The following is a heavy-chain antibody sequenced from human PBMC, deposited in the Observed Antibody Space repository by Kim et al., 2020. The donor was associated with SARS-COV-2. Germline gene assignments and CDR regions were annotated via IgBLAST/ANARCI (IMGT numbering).Heavy chain of an antibody. D-gene: IGHD3-22*01. V-gene: IGHV3-21*01. Sequence: GGSLRLSCAASGFTFSSYSMNWVRQAPGKGLEWVSSISSSSSYIYYADSVKGRFTISRDNAKNSLYLQMNSLRAEDTAVYYCARLDSRDAFDIWGQGTMVTVSS. J-gene: IGHJ3*02. CDR1: GFTFSSYS. CDR3: ARLDSRDAFDI. CDR2: ISSSSSYI.